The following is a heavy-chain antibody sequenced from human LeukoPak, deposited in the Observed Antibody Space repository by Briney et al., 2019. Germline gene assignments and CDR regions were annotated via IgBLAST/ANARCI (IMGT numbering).Heavy chain of an antibody. CDR1: RYTFTSYY. D-gene: IGHD2-2*01. J-gene: IGHJ6*04. CDR3: AREPFVVVRDATSRHYYYYYGMDV. V-gene: IGHV1-46*01. CDR2: INPSGGST. Sequence: ASVKVSCKASRYTFTSYYMPWVRQAPGQGLEWMGIINPSGGSTSYAQKFQGRVTMTRDTSTSTVYMELSSLRSEDTAVYYCAREPFVVVRDATSRHYYYYYGMDVWGEGTTLSVSS.